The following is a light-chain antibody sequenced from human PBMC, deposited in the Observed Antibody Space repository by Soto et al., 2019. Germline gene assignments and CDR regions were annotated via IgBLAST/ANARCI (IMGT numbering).Light chain of an antibody. CDR3: QQSYSVPIT. V-gene: IGKV1-5*03. CDR2: KAS. Sequence: DIQLTQSPSTLSASVGDRVTITCRASHSVNSLLAWFQQKPGKAPKLLIYKASTLESGVPSRFSGSGSGTDFTLTISSLQPDDFATYYCQQSYSVPITFGQGTRLEIK. J-gene: IGKJ5*01. CDR1: HSVNSL.